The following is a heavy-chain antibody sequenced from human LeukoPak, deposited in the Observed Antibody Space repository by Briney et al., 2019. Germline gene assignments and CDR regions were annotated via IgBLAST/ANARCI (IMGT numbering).Heavy chain of an antibody. D-gene: IGHD4-11*01. J-gene: IGHJ4*02. CDR3: ARAVSGRFDY. CDR2: IYYSGST. CDR1: GGSMSPYH. V-gene: IGHV4-59*08. Sequence: SETLSLTCTVSGGSMSPYHWGWIRQPPGKGLEWTGYIYYSGSTNYNPSLKSRVTISVDTSKNQFSLKLSSVTTADTATYYCARAVSGRFDYWGQGTLVTVSS.